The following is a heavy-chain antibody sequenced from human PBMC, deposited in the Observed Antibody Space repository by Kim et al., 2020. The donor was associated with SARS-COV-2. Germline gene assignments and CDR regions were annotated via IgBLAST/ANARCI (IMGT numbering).Heavy chain of an antibody. V-gene: IGHV1-2*02. D-gene: IGHD1-1*01. J-gene: IGHJ4*02. Sequence: KCKGRVTMNRDTSISTAYMELSRLRSDDTAVYYCARDPVPGNPSDPFDYWGQGTLVTVSS. CDR3: ARDPVPGNPSDPFDY.